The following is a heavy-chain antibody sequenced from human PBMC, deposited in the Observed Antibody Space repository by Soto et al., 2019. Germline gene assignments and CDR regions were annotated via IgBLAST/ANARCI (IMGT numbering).Heavy chain of an antibody. V-gene: IGHV3-30*18. J-gene: IGHJ3*02. CDR2: ISYDGSGK. Sequence: QVQLVESGGGAVQPGRSLRLSCAASGFSFSTYGMHWVRQAPGKGLEWVAVISYDGSGKYYADSVKGRFTISRDNTKNTLDLQMISLRAEDTAIYYCAKEDWSYQAYAFDIWGQGTMVNVSS. CDR3: AKEDWSYQAYAFDI. D-gene: IGHD1-7*01. CDR1: GFSFSTYG.